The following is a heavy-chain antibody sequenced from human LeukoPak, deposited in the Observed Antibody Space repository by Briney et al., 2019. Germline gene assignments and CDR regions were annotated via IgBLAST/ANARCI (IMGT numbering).Heavy chain of an antibody. D-gene: IGHD3-22*01. CDR3: ADSSGYYDAFDI. Sequence: GGSLGLSCAASGFTFSIFAMNWVRQAPGKGLEWVSRVSATGGSTHYADSVKGRFTISRDNSKNTLYLQMNSLRAEDTAVYYCADSSGYYDAFDIWGQGTMVTVAS. V-gene: IGHV3-23*01. CDR2: VSATGGST. J-gene: IGHJ3*02. CDR1: GFTFSIFA.